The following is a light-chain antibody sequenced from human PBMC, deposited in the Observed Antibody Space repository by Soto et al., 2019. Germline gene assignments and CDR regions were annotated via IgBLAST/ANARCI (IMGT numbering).Light chain of an antibody. J-gene: IGLJ1*01. CDR1: SSNVGGNP. CDR2: TNT. CDR3: ASWDDSLNGPV. V-gene: IGLV1-44*01. Sequence: QSVLTQPTSASGTPGQRVTISCSGSSSNVGGNPVNWYQHVPTTAPKLLIYTNTQRPSGVPDRFSGSKSGTSASLAISGLQSEDEADYYCASWDDSLNGPVFGTGTKLTVL.